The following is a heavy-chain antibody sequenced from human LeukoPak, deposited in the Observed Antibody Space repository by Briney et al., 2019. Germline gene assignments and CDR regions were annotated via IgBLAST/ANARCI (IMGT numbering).Heavy chain of an antibody. V-gene: IGHV3-23*01. CDR2: ISGSGDTT. Sequence: GGSLRLSCAASGFTFSNCVMSWVRQAPGKGLEWVSAISGSGDTTYYADSVKGRFTISRDNAKKSLYLQMNSLRAEDTAVYYYARVGSGSSWYDLDYWGQGTLVTVSS. CDR3: ARVGSGSSWYDLDY. CDR1: GFTFSNCV. J-gene: IGHJ4*02. D-gene: IGHD6-13*01.